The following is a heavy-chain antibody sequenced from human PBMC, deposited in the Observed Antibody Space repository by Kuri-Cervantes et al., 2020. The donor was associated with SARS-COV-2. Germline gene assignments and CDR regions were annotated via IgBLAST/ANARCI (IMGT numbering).Heavy chain of an antibody. D-gene: IGHD3-3*01. CDR1: GFTFSSYA. Sequence: GGSLRLSCSASGFTFSSYAMHWVRQAPGKGLEYVSAISSNGGSTYYADSVKCRFNISRDNSKSTLYLQMSSLRAEDTAVYYCEKAPECPDDYWGQGTLVTVSS. J-gene: IGHJ4*02. CDR3: EKAPECPDDY. CDR2: ISSNGGST. V-gene: IGHV3-64D*06.